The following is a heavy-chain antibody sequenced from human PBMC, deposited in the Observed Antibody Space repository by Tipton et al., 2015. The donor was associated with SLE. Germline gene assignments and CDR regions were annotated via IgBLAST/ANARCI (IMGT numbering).Heavy chain of an antibody. Sequence: SLRLSCAASGFTFSSYSMAWVRQAPGKGLEWVSGISISGGHTFYTDSVKGRFTIPRDNSKNIFYLQMNSLRAEDTAVYYCAREGPGLRFFDWLPLPGYWGQGTLVTVSS. D-gene: IGHD3-9*01. CDR1: GFTFSSYS. J-gene: IGHJ4*02. V-gene: IGHV3-23*01. CDR3: AREGPGLRFFDWLPLPGY. CDR2: ISISGGHT.